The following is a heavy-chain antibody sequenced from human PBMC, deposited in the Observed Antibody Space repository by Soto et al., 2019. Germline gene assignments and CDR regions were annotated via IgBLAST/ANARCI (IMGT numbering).Heavy chain of an antibody. J-gene: IGHJ4*02. Sequence: EVQLVESGGDLVKAGGSLRLSCAASGFTFSSYSMNWVRQAPGKGLEWVSSITSSSHTYYADSVKGRFTISRDNAKNSLYLQMNSLRAEDTAVYYCARGGDGYIGRGQGILVTVSS. CDR1: GFTFSSYS. CDR2: ITSSSHT. V-gene: IGHV3-21*01. D-gene: IGHD5-12*01. CDR3: ARGGDGYIG.